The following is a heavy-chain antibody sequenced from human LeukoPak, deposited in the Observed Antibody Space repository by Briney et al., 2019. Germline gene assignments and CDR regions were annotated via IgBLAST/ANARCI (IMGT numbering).Heavy chain of an antibody. V-gene: IGHV1-46*01. J-gene: IGHJ4*02. D-gene: IGHD3-10*01. CDR1: GYTFSSYY. CDR3: ARGRHSRITMVRGVIKSNYFDY. CDR2: INPNGGST. Sequence: ASVKVSCKASGYTFSSYYMHWVRQAPGQGLEWMGMINPNGGSTTYAEKFQGRVTMTRDTSTSTVYMELSSLRSEDTAVYYCARGRHSRITMVRGVIKSNYFDYWGQGTLVTVSS.